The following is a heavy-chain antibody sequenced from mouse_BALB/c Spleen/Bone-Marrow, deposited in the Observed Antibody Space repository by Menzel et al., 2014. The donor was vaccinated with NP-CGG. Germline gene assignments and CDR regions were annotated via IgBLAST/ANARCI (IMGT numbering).Heavy chain of an antibody. CDR3: TRLPH. CDR1: GYTFTSYY. Sequence: QVQLQQPGAELVKPGASVKLSCKASGYTFTSYYMYWVRQRPGQGLEWIGEINPSNGGTNFNEKFKSRATLTVDKSSSTAYMQLSSLTSEDSAVYYCTRLPHWGQGTSVTVSS. D-gene: IGHD5-1*01. V-gene: IGHV1S81*02. J-gene: IGHJ4*01. CDR2: INPSNGGT.